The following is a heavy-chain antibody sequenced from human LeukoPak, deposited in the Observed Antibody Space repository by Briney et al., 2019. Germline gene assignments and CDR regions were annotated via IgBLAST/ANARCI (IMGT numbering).Heavy chain of an antibody. CDR1: GFRFSSYA. Sequence: GGSLRLSCAASGFRFSSYAMSWVRQAPGKGLEWVAVIWYDGSNKYYADSVKGRFTISRDNSKNTLYLQMNSLRAEDTAVYYCARYHYYDSSGHFDYWGQGTLVTVSS. J-gene: IGHJ4*02. CDR3: ARYHYYDSSGHFDY. D-gene: IGHD3-22*01. V-gene: IGHV3-33*08. CDR2: IWYDGSNK.